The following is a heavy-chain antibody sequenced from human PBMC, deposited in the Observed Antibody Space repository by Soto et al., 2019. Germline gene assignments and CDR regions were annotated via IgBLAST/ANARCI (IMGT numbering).Heavy chain of an antibody. CDR3: ATRTSGWFLSYYGMDV. D-gene: IGHD6-19*01. Sequence: EVQLVESGGGLIQPGGSLRLSCAASGFTVSSNYMTWVRQPPGKGLEWVSIIYNGGATYYADSVRGRFTISTDDSNNTLYLQMNSLRAEDTAVYYCATRTSGWFLSYYGMDVWGQGTTVTVSS. J-gene: IGHJ6*02. V-gene: IGHV3-53*01. CDR2: IYNGGAT. CDR1: GFTVSSNY.